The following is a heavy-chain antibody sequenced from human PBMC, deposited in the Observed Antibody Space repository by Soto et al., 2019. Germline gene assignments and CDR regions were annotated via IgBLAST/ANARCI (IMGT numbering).Heavy chain of an antibody. D-gene: IGHD3-16*01. CDR1: GYTFTSHG. CDR2: ISTYNGNT. J-gene: IGHJ4*02. V-gene: IGHV1-18*01. CDR3: ARDSDYMRGGKADY. Sequence: ASVKVSCKASGYTFTSHGISWVRQAPGQGFEWLGWISTYNGNTDYAPRFQGRVTMTTETSTTTAYMELRNLRSDDTAIYYCARDSDYMRGGKADYWGQGTLVTVSS.